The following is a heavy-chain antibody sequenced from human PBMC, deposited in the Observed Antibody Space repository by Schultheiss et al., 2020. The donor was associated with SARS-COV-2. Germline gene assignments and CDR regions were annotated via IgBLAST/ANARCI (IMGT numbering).Heavy chain of an antibody. D-gene: IGHD3-10*01. CDR3: AKDGGAHGENDY. V-gene: IGHV3-30*18. Sequence: GGSLRLSCAASGFTFSSYSMNWVRQAPGAGLEWVAVISYDGSNKYYADSVKGRFTISRDNSKNTLYLQMNSLRAEDTAVYYCAKDGGAHGENDYWGQGTLVTVSS. CDR1: GFTFSSYS. CDR2: ISYDGSNK. J-gene: IGHJ4*02.